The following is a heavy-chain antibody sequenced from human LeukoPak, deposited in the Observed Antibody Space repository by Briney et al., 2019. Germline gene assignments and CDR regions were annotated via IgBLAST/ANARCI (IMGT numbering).Heavy chain of an antibody. CDR3: AKDLRTRMIVIDAFDI. V-gene: IGHV3-30*18. CDR1: GFTFSTYG. J-gene: IGHJ3*02. Sequence: GGSLRLSCAASGFTFSTYGIHWVRRAPGKGLEWVAVISYDGNNKYYGDSVKGRFTISRDNSKNTLSLQMNSLRTEDTAMYYCAKDLRTRMIVIDAFDIWGHGTMVTVSS. D-gene: IGHD3-22*01. CDR2: ISYDGNNK.